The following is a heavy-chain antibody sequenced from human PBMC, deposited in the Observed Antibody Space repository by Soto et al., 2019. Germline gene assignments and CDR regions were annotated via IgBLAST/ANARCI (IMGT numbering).Heavy chain of an antibody. CDR1: GGTFSTYT. CDR2: IIPIIGII. Sequence: ASVKVSCKASGGTFSTYTITWVRQAPGQGLEWMGRIIPIIGIINYVQKFQGRVTITADKFTGTAYMELTRLRSDDTAVYYCAGDPDSHYNDSHASSYPWGQGTLVTVSS. CDR3: AGDPDSHYNDSHASSYP. J-gene: IGHJ5*02. V-gene: IGHV1-69*04. D-gene: IGHD3-22*01.